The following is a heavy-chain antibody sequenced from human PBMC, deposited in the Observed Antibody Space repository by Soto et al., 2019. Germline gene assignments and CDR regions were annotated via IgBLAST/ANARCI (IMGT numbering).Heavy chain of an antibody. CDR1: GSTFNNFA. J-gene: IGHJ4*02. D-gene: IGHD1-26*01. V-gene: IGHV1-69*06. CDR2: IVVDSNTA. Sequence: QVVLLQSGAEVKEPGSSVRVSCQVSGSTFNNFAFSWVRQAPGHGPEWMGGIVVDSNTAEYAQRFQDRVTITAGTSTDTLYMELGSLTFEDTAVYYCARAIKRWEVNYYFDFWGQGTLVTVSS. CDR3: ARAIKRWEVNYYFDF.